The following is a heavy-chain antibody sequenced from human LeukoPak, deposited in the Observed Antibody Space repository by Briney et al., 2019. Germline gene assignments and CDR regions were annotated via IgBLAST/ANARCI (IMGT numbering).Heavy chain of an antibody. CDR1: GFTFSSYA. D-gene: IGHD3-22*01. CDR2: ISYDGSNK. V-gene: IGHV3-30*04. J-gene: IGHJ4*02. CDR3: AKDRYSSGYRDHFDY. Sequence: GGSLRLSCAASGFTFSSYAMHWVRQAPGKGLEWVAVISYDGSNKYYADSVKGRFTISRDNSKKTLYLQMNSLRAEDTAVYYCAKDRYSSGYRDHFDYWGQGTLVTVSS.